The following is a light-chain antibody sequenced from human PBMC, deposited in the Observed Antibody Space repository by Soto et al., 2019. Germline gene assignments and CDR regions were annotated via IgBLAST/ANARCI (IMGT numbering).Light chain of an antibody. V-gene: IGLV4-69*01. J-gene: IGLJ2*01. CDR1: SGHSNYA. Sequence: QSVLTQSPSASASLGASVKLTCTLRSGHSNYAIAWHQWQPEQGPRYLMKLNSDGSHSKGDGIPDRFSGSSSGTERYLTISSLQSEDEADYYCQTWGTGIQVFGGGTKLTVL. CDR2: LNSDGSH. CDR3: QTWGTGIQV.